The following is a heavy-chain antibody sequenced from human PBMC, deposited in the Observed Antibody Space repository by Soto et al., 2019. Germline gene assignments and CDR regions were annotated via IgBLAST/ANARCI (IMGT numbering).Heavy chain of an antibody. V-gene: IGHV3-15*07. J-gene: IGHJ6*02. CDR2: IKSKTDGGTT. Sequence: GGSLRLSCAASGFTFSNAWMNWVRQAPGKGLEWVGRIKSKTDGGTTDYAAPVKGRFTISRDDSKNTLYLQMNSLKTEDTAVYYCTTRKDPLTYYYYGMDVWGQGTTVTVSS. CDR1: GFTFSNAW. D-gene: IGHD7-27*01. CDR3: TTRKDPLTYYYYGMDV.